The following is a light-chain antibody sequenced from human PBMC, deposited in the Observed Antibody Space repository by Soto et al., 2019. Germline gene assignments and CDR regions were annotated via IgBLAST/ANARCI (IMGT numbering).Light chain of an antibody. V-gene: IGKV3-20*01. CDR1: QSVSSSY. Sequence: EIVLTQSPGTLSLSPGERATLSCRASQSVSSSYLAWNQQKPGQAPRLLIYGASSRATGIQDRFSGSGSGTDFTLTISRLEPEDFAVYYCQQYGSSPRTFGQETKVDIK. J-gene: IGKJ1*01. CDR3: QQYGSSPRT. CDR2: GAS.